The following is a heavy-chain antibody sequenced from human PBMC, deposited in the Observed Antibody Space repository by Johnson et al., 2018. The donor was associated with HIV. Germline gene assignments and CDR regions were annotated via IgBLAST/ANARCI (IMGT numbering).Heavy chain of an antibody. D-gene: IGHD3-16*01. V-gene: IGHV3-11*04. CDR1: GFTFSDYY. J-gene: IGHJ3*02. CDR3: ARDNLSMGAFDS. Sequence: QVQLVESGGGLVRPGGSLRLSCAASGFTFSDYYMSWIRQSPGKGLEWVSYISGSGYIIYSADSVKGRFSISRDNAKNSLYLQVNSLRDEDTAVYYCARDNLSMGAFDSWGQGTMVTVSP. CDR2: ISGSGYII.